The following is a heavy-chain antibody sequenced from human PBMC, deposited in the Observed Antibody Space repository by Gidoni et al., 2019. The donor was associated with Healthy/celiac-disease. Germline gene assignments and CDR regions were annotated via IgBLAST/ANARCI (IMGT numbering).Heavy chain of an antibody. CDR3: ARDFGYCISTSCYDFGY. CDR1: GFPFSSYG. Sequence: QVQLVESGGGVVQPGWSLRLPCPPSGFPFSSYGMPWVRQAPGKGLEWVAVIWYDGSNKYYADSVKGRFTISRDNSKNTLYLQMNSLRAEDTAVYYCARDFGYCISTSCYDFGYWGQGTLVTVSS. V-gene: IGHV3-33*01. D-gene: IGHD2-2*01. J-gene: IGHJ4*02. CDR2: IWYDGSNK.